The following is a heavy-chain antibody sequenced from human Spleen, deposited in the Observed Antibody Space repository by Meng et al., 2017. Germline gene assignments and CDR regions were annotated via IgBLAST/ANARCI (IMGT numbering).Heavy chain of an antibody. CDR2: IYTSGST. CDR3: ARYLDYGDYFDY. CDR1: GGSISSGSDY. D-gene: IGHD4-17*01. J-gene: IGHJ4*02. Sequence: VHRREEGPDRVRPSPPLSLASTDSGGSISSGSDYRSWSRQRAGKGLEWIGRIYTSGSTNYNPSLKSRVTISVDTSKNQFSLKLSSVTAADTAVYXCARYLDYGDYFDYWGQGTLVTVSS. V-gene: IGHV4-61*02.